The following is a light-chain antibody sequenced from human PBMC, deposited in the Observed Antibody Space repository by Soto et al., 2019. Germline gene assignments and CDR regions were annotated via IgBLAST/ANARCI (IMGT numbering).Light chain of an antibody. J-gene: IGLJ1*01. CDR1: SSDVGGYNY. Sequence: QSALTQPRSVSGSPGQSVTIACTGTSSDVGGYNYVSWYQQHPGQAPKLMIYDVSKRPSGVPDRFSGSKSGNTASLTISGLHAEDEADYYCCSYAGSYTYVFGTGTKLTVL. CDR3: CSYAGSYTYV. V-gene: IGLV2-11*01. CDR2: DVS.